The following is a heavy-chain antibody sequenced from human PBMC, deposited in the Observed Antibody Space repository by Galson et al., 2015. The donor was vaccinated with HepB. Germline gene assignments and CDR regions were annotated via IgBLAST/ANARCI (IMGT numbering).Heavy chain of an antibody. CDR2: IAPDGSGR. J-gene: IGHJ6*02. D-gene: IGHD1-7*01. Sequence: SLRLSCAASALNISHEWMAWVRQAPGEGPEWVANIAPDGSGRSYLASVRGRFFVSKDNAKNSVDLQMDSLGVEDTAIYYCARDSGWNCLDVWGQGTTVTVSS. CDR1: ALNISHEW. V-gene: IGHV3-7*01. CDR3: ARDSGWNCLDV.